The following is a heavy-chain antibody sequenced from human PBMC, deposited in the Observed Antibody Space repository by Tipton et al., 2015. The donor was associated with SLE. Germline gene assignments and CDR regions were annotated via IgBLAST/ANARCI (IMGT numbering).Heavy chain of an antibody. CDR1: GFTFSSYG. CDR2: IGYDGSNK. D-gene: IGHD1-26*01. CDR3: AGELLPEYGMDV. J-gene: IGHJ6*02. V-gene: IGHV3-33*01. Sequence: SLRLSCAASGFTFSSYGMHWVRQAPGKGLEWVAVIGYDGSNKYYADSVKGRFTISRDNSKNTLYLQMNSLRAEDTAVYYCAGELLPEYGMDVWGQGTTVTVSS.